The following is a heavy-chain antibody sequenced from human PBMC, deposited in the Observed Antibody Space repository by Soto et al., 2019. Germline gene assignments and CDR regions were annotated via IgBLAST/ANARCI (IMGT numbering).Heavy chain of an antibody. D-gene: IGHD6-13*01. Sequence: TGGSLRLSCAASGFPFSTYAMSWVRQAPGKGLEWVSAISGSSGSTYYADSVKGRFTISRDNSKNTLYLQMNSLRAEDTAVYYCAKSTPTWQQLVPMPDYWGQGTLVTVSS. CDR1: GFPFSTYA. V-gene: IGHV3-23*01. J-gene: IGHJ4*02. CDR3: AKSTPTWQQLVPMPDY. CDR2: ISGSSGST.